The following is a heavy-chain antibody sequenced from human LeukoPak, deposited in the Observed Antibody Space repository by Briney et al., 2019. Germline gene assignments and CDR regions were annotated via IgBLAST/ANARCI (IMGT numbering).Heavy chain of an antibody. V-gene: IGHV6-1*01. J-gene: IGHJ4*02. CDR3: ARSKDSLSDY. CDR1: GDSVSSNSAA. D-gene: IGHD2-15*01. Sequence: SQTLSLTCALSGDSVSSNSAAWNWIRQSPSRGLEWLGKTYYTSKWSNDYAPSVKGLITINPDTSENQFSLQLSSVTPEDTAVYYCARSKDSLSDYWGQGTLVTVSS. CDR2: TYYTSKWSN.